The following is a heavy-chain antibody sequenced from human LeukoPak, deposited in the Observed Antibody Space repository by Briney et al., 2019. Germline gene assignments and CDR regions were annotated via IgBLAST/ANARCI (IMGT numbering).Heavy chain of an antibody. V-gene: IGHV4-34*01. CDR3: AREPIAAAGISAGGFDY. D-gene: IGHD6-13*01. CDR1: GGSFSGYY. J-gene: IGHJ4*02. Sequence: SETLSLTCAVYGGSFSGYYWSWIRQPPGKGLEWIGEINHSGSTNYNPSLKSRVTISVDTSKNQFSLKLSSVTAADTAVYYCAREPIAAAGISAGGFDYWGQGTLVTVSP. CDR2: INHSGST.